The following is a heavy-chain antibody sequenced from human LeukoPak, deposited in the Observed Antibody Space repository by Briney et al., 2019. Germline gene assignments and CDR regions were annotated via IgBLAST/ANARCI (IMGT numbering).Heavy chain of an antibody. Sequence: GRSLRLSCAASGFTFSSYGMHWVRQAPGKGLEWVAVIWYDGSNKYYADSVKGRFTISRDNSKNTLYLQMNSLRAEDTAVYYCAKDRGSSSPVFDYWGQGTLVTVSS. J-gene: IGHJ4*02. CDR2: IWYDGSNK. CDR3: AKDRGSSSPVFDY. CDR1: GFTFSSYG. V-gene: IGHV3-33*06. D-gene: IGHD6-6*01.